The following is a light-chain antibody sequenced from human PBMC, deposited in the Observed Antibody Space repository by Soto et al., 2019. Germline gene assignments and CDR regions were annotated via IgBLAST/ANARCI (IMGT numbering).Light chain of an antibody. J-gene: IGKJ5*01. V-gene: IGKV3-15*01. CDR1: QSVGRN. Sequence: EIVMTQSPVTLSVPPGERATLSCRASQSVGRNVAWYQQKPGQAPRLLMYDASNRATGIPARFSGSGSGTEFTLTISSLQSEDFAVYFCQQYKNWPPITFGQGTRL. CDR2: DAS. CDR3: QQYKNWPPIT.